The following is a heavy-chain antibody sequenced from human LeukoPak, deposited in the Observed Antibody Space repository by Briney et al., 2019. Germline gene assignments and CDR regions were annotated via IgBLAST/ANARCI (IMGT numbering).Heavy chain of an antibody. CDR1: GDSVSSNSVT. CDR2: TYYRSTWYN. V-gene: IGHV6-1*01. CDR3: ARRLTQYDCFDP. Sequence: SQTLSLTCAISGDSVSSNSVTWNWIRQSPSRDLEWLGRTYYRSTWYNDYAVSLRGRITVNPDTSKNQFSLHLNSVTPEDTAVYYCARRLTQYDCFDPWGQGILVTVSS. D-gene: IGHD2-2*01. J-gene: IGHJ5*02.